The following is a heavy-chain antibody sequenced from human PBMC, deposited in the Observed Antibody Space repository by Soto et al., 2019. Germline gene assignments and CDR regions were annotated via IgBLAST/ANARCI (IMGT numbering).Heavy chain of an antibody. CDR1: EFTVSNNY. CDR3: TKDRSRNLNHGDYYYYGMDL. V-gene: IGHV3-66*01. CDR2: IYSGGNT. J-gene: IGHJ6*02. Sequence: PGGSLRLSCTASEFTVSNNYMTWVRQAPGKGLEWVSVIYSGGNTYYADSVQGRFTISGDNYYTLYLEMNSLRAEDTAVYYCTKDRSRNLNHGDYYYYGMDLWGQGTTVTVSS. D-gene: IGHD3-3*01.